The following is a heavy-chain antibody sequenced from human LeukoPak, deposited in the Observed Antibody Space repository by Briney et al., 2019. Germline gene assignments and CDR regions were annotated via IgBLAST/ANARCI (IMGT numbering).Heavy chain of an antibody. CDR2: VSGGGGTT. D-gene: IGHD1-26*01. CDR1: GFTFSSYA. V-gene: IGHV3-23*01. Sequence: PGGSLRLSCAASGFTFSSYAMSWVRQAPGKGLEWVSTVSGGGGTTYYADSVKGRFTISRDNSKNTLYLQMNSLRAEDTAVYYCARDTGGMDVWGKGTTVTISS. J-gene: IGHJ6*04. CDR3: ARDTGGMDV.